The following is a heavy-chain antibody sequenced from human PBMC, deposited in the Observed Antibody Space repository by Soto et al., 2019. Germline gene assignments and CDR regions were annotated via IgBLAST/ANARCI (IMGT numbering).Heavy chain of an antibody. CDR2: IWYDGSNK. V-gene: IGHV3-33*01. CDR3: ARDGSGDRHAFDI. D-gene: IGHD3-10*01. J-gene: IGHJ3*02. CDR1: GFSFSSYG. Sequence: QVQLVESGGGVVQSGRSLRLSCAASGFSFSSYGMHWVRQAPGKGLERVAVIWYDGSNKYYADSVKGRFTISRDKSKNTLYLLMNSLRAEDTAVYYCARDGSGDRHAFDIWGQGTMVTVAS.